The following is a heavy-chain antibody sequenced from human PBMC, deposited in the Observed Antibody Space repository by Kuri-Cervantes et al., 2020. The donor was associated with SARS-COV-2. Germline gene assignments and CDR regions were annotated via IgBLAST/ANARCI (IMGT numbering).Heavy chain of an antibody. CDR3: ARFMPIEMVSFDY. Sequence: GESLKISCAASGFTFSSYAMHWVRQAPGKGLEWVAVISYDGSNKYYADSVKGRFTISRDNSKNTLYLQMNSLRAEDTAVYYCARFMPIEMVSFDYWGQGTLVTVSS. J-gene: IGHJ4*02. CDR1: GFTFSSYA. V-gene: IGHV3-30-3*01. CDR2: ISYDGSNK. D-gene: IGHD5-24*01.